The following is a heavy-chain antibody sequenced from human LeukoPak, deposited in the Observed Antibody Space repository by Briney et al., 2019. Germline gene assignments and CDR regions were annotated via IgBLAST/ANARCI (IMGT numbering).Heavy chain of an antibody. CDR3: VALDWPRTCDY. J-gene: IGHJ4*02. Sequence: GGSLRLSCAASGFTFSSYAMSWVRQAPGKGLEWVSAISGSGGSTYYADSVKGRFTISRDNSKNTLYLQMNSLRAEDTAVYYCVALDWPRTCDYWGQGTLVTVSS. V-gene: IGHV3-23*01. CDR1: GFTFSSYA. CDR2: ISGSGGST. D-gene: IGHD3-3*01.